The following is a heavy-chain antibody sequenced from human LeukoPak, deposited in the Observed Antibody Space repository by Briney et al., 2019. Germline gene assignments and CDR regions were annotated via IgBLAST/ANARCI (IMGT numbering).Heavy chain of an antibody. CDR1: GGSISSGDYY. D-gene: IGHD3-22*01. CDR3: ARGGFQSSGYYYDAFDI. V-gene: IGHV4-30-4*08. Sequence: SQTLSLTCTVSGGSISSGDYYWSWIRQPPGKGLEWIGYIYYSGSTYYNPSLKSRVTISVDTSKNQFSLKLSSVTAADTAVYYCARGGFQSSGYYYDAFDIWGQGTMVTVSS. CDR2: IYYSGST. J-gene: IGHJ3*02.